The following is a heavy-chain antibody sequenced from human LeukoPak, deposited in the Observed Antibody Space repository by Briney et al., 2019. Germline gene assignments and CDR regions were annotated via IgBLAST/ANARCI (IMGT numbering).Heavy chain of an antibody. J-gene: IGHJ3*02. Sequence: SETLSLTCTVSGGSISSGGYYWSWIRQHPGKGLEWIGYIYYSGSTYYNPSLKSRVTISVDTSKNQFSLKLSSVTAADTAVYYCAGTNYYDSSDAFDIWGQGTMVTVSS. V-gene: IGHV4-31*03. CDR3: AGTNYYDSSDAFDI. CDR2: IYYSGST. CDR1: GGSISSGGYY. D-gene: IGHD3-22*01.